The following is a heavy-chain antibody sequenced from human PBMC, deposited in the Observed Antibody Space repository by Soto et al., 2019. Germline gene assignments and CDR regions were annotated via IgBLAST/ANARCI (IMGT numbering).Heavy chain of an antibody. CDR3: ARGQYSSGWYVMGSISGY. CDR1: GYTFTGYA. D-gene: IGHD6-19*01. CDR2: INAGNGNT. Sequence: ASVKVSCKASGYTFTGYAMHWVRQAPGQRLEWMGWINAGNGNTKYSQKFQGRVTITRDTSASTAYMELSSLRSEDTAVYYCARGQYSSGWYVMGSISGYWGQGTLVTVSS. V-gene: IGHV1-3*01. J-gene: IGHJ4*02.